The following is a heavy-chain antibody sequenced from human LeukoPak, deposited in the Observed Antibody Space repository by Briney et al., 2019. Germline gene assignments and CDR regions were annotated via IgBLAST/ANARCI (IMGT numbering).Heavy chain of an antibody. D-gene: IGHD5-12*01. CDR2: INHSGST. CDR1: GGSFSGYY. CDR3: ARQSIKRAVRDRPIDY. J-gene: IGHJ4*02. V-gene: IGHV4-34*01. Sequence: PSETLSLTCAVYGGSFSGYYWSWIRQPPGKGLEWIGEINHSGSTNYNPSLKSRVTISVDTSKNQFSLKLSSVTAADTAVYYCARQSIKRAVRDRPIDYWGQGTLVTVSS.